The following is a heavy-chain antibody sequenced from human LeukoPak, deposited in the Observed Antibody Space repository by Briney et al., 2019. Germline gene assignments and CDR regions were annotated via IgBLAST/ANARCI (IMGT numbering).Heavy chain of an antibody. CDR1: GFTFSDYY. Sequence: NPGGSLRLSCAASGFTFSDYYMSWIRQAPGKGLEWVSSISSTSSYIYYADSVKGRFTISTDNAKNSLYLQMNSLRAEDTAVYYCAELGITMIGGVWGKGTTVTISS. CDR2: ISSTSSYI. J-gene: IGHJ6*04. V-gene: IGHV3-11*06. D-gene: IGHD3-10*02. CDR3: AELGITMIGGV.